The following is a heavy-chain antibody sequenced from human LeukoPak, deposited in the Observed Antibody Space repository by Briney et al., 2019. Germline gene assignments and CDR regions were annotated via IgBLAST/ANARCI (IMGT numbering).Heavy chain of an antibody. D-gene: IGHD2-15*01. CDR2: ISAYNGNT. CDR3: ALLAYYYYYYMDV. CDR1: GYTFTSYG. Sequence: ASVKVSCKASGYTFTSYGISWVRQAPGQGLEWMGWISAYNGNTNYAQKLQGRVTMTTDTSTSTAYMELRSLRSDDTAAYYCALLAYYYYYYMDVWGKGTTVTVS. J-gene: IGHJ6*03. V-gene: IGHV1-18*01.